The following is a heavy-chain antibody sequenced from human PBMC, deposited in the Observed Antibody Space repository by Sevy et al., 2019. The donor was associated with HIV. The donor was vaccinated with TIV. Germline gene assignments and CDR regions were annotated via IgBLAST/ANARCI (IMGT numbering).Heavy chain of an antibody. Sequence: GESLKISCAASGFTFSTYGMHWVLQAPGKGLEWVAVIWFDGSNTYYADSVKGRFTISRDIAKNTLHLQMNSLRAEDTAVYYCARDLEFYDYGDYGPAFMPDYWGQGTLVTVSS. D-gene: IGHD4-17*01. CDR3: ARDLEFYDYGDYGPAFMPDY. J-gene: IGHJ4*02. V-gene: IGHV3-33*01. CDR1: GFTFSTYG. CDR2: IWFDGSNT.